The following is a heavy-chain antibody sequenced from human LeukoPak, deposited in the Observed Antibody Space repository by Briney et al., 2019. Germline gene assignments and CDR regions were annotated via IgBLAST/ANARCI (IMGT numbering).Heavy chain of an antibody. V-gene: IGHV4-34*01. CDR2: INHSGST. CDR1: GGSISNSY. J-gene: IGHJ4*02. CDR3: ARGGYYDYVWGNKPFGY. Sequence: SETLSLTCTVSGGSISNSYWSWIRQVPGKGLEWIGEINHSGSTNYNPSLKSRVTISVDTSKNQFSLKLSSVTAADTAVYYCARGGYYDYVWGNKPFGYWGQGTLVTVSS. D-gene: IGHD3-16*01.